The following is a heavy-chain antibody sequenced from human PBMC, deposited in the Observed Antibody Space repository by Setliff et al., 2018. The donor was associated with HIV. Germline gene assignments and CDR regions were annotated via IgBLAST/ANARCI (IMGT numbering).Heavy chain of an antibody. CDR3: ARDYLYYNMYNGSPVYGMDV. CDR2: IKQDGSDM. J-gene: IGHJ6*02. D-gene: IGHD3-10*01. V-gene: IGHV3-7*01. CDR1: GLPFYNYW. Sequence: PGGSLRLSCVASGLPFYNYWMTWLRRAPGRGLEWVANIKQDGSDMHYIESVKGRFTIFRDNAKNSVFLQMNSLRAEDTGVYYCARDYLYYNMYNGSPVYGMDVWGQGTTVTVSS.